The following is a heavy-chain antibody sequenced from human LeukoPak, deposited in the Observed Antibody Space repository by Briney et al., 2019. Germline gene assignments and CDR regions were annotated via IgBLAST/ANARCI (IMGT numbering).Heavy chain of an antibody. D-gene: IGHD6-25*01. CDR1: GGSISYYY. CDR2: IYYSGTT. J-gene: IGHJ5*02. Sequence: SETLSLTCTVSGGSISYYYWSWIRQSPGKGLEWIGYIYYSGTTNYNPSLKSRVTISVDTSKNQFSLQLRSVTAADTAVYSCAREGGDPRWLDPWGQGTLVTVSS. V-gene: IGHV4-59*01. CDR3: AREGGDPRWLDP.